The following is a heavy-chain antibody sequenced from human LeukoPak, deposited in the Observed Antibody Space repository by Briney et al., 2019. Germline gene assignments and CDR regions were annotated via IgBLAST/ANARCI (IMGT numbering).Heavy chain of an antibody. CDR2: ISGSGGST. J-gene: IGHJ2*01. D-gene: IGHD3-10*01. Sequence: GGSLRLSCAASGFTFSSYAMSWVRQAPGKGLEWVSAISGSGGSTYYADSVKGRFTISRDNSKNTLYLQMNSLRAEDTAAYYCATQYYYGSGSYYVYWYFDLWGRGTLVTVSS. CDR3: ATQYYYGSGSYYVYWYFDL. V-gene: IGHV3-23*01. CDR1: GFTFSSYA.